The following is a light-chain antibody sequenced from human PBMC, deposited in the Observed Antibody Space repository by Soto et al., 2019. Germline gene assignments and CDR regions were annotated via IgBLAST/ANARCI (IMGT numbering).Light chain of an antibody. CDR1: SSDIGAYNY. V-gene: IGLV2-14*01. CDR2: EVS. CDR3: ASFTTSSLWV. Sequence: QSALTQPASVSGSPGQSITISCTGTSSDIGAYNYVSWFQQYPGKAPNLMIYEVSKRPSRLSSRFSGFRSGNTASLTISGLQDEDEADYYCASFTTSSLWVFGGGTKVTVL. J-gene: IGLJ3*02.